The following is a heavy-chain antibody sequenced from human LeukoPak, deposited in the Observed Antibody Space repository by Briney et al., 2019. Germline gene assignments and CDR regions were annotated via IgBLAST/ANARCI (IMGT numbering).Heavy chain of an antibody. V-gene: IGHV3-23*01. J-gene: IGHJ6*03. CDR2: ISGSGLST. CDR3: XXXXXXXXXXXXXTCYPYFYYYMDV. D-gene: IGHD2-15*01. CDR1: GFTFSSYA. Sequence: GGSLRLSCAASGFTFSSYAMSWVRQAPGKGLEWVSAISGSGLSTYYADSVKGRFSISRDNSKNTLYLQMNSLRAEDTAIYYCXXXXXXXXXXXXXTCYPYFYYYMDVWGKGTTVTI.